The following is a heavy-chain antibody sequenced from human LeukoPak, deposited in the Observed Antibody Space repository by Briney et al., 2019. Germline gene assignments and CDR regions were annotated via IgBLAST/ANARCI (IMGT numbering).Heavy chain of an antibody. CDR1: GFTFSSYG. V-gene: IGHV3-33*01. CDR3: AGDLLRYFDWSPAGRDAFDI. J-gene: IGHJ3*02. Sequence: GGSLRLSCAASGFTFSSYGMHWVRQAPGKGLEWVAVIWYDGSNKYYADSVKGRFTISRDNSKNTLYLQMNSLRAEDTAVYYCAGDLLRYFDWSPAGRDAFDIWGQGTMVTVSS. CDR2: IWYDGSNK. D-gene: IGHD3-9*01.